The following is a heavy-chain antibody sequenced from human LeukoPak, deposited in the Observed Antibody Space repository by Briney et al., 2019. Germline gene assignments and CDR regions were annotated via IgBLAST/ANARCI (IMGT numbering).Heavy chain of an antibody. CDR2: IGTAGDI. Sequence: GGSLRLSCAASGFTFSSYDMHWVRQATGKGLEWVSGIGTAGDIYYPGSVKGRFTISRENAKKSLYLQMNSLRAGDTAVYYCARATYSSTWYSRYFDLWGRGTLVTVSS. CDR1: GFTFSSYD. CDR3: ARATYSSTWYSRYFDL. J-gene: IGHJ2*01. D-gene: IGHD6-13*01. V-gene: IGHV3-13*01.